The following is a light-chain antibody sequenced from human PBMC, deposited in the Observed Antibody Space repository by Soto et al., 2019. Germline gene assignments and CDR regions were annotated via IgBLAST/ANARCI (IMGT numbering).Light chain of an antibody. CDR1: SSNIGAGYD. CDR2: GNS. J-gene: IGLJ3*02. CDR3: QSYDSSLSAWV. V-gene: IGLV1-40*01. Sequence: QSVLTQPPSVSGAPGQRVTISCTESSSNIGAGYDVHWYQQLRGTAPKLLIYGNSNRPSGVPDRFSGSKSGTSASLAITGLQAEDEADYYCQSYDSSLSAWVFGGGTQLTVL.